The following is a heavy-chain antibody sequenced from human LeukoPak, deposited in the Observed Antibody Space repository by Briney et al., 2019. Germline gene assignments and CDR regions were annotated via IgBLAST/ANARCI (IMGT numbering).Heavy chain of an antibody. D-gene: IGHD5-12*01. CDR1: GFTFSSYA. CDR3: ARETGSGYDFGDFDY. J-gene: IGHJ4*02. Sequence: GGSLRLSCAASGFTFSSYAMHWVRQAPGKGLEWVAVISYDGSNKYYADSVKGRFTISRDNSKNTLYPQMNSLRAEDTAVYYCARETGSGYDFGDFDYWGQGTLVTVSS. V-gene: IGHV3-30*04. CDR2: ISYDGSNK.